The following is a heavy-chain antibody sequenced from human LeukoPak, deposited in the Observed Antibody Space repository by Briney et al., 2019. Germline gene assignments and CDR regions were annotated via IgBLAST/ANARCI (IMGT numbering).Heavy chain of an antibody. CDR1: GFSFSKAW. D-gene: IGHD1-26*01. CDR3: TTRGIVGTSLGDF. J-gene: IGHJ4*02. V-gene: IGHV3-15*01. CDR2: IKSKDDGGTT. Sequence: PGGSLRLSCAASGFSFSKAWMNWVRQAPGKGLEWVGRIKSKDDGGTTDYAAPVKGRFTMSRDDSKNTLFLQMNNLQTEDAAVYYCTTRGIVGTSLGDFWGQGTLVTVSS.